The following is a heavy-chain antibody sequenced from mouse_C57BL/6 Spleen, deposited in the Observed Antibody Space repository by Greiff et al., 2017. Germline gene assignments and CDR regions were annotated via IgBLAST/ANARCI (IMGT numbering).Heavy chain of an antibody. CDR3: ARFTTVVGYAMDY. CDR2: IYPGSGST. V-gene: IGHV1-55*01. D-gene: IGHD1-1*01. J-gene: IGHJ4*01. CDR1: GYTFTSYW. Sequence: QVQLKQSGAELVKPGASVKMSCKASGYTFTSYWITWVKQRPGQGLEWIGDIYPGSGSTNYNEKFKSKATLTVDTSSSTAYMQLSSLTSEDSAVYYCARFTTVVGYAMDYWGQGTSVTVSS.